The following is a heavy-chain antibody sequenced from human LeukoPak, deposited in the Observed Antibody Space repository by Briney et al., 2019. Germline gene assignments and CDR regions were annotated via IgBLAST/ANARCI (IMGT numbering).Heavy chain of an antibody. CDR2: IYYSGTT. V-gene: IGHV4-59*08. J-gene: IGHJ3*02. CDR3: ARHSMVRGSNI. Sequence: SETLSLTCTVSGGSISNYYWNWIRQPPGKGLEWIGYIYYSGTTNYNPSLKSRVSMSVDTSKNQFSLKLSSVTAADTAVYYCARHSMVRGSNIWGQGTMVTVSS. D-gene: IGHD3-10*01. CDR1: GGSISNYY.